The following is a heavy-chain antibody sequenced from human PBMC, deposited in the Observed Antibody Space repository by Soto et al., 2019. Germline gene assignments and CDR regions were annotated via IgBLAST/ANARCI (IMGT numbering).Heavy chain of an antibody. D-gene: IGHD2-15*01. Sequence: QVQLQESGPGLVKPSGTLSLTCAVSGGSISSSNWWSWVRQPPGKGLEWIGEIYHSGSTNYNPSLKSRVTISVDKSKNQFSLKLRSVTAADTAVYYCARGGEGYCSGGSCYRRYYYYGMDVWGQGTTVTVSS. CDR3: ARGGEGYCSGGSCYRRYYYYGMDV. CDR2: IYHSGST. V-gene: IGHV4-4*02. CDR1: GGSISSSNW. J-gene: IGHJ6*02.